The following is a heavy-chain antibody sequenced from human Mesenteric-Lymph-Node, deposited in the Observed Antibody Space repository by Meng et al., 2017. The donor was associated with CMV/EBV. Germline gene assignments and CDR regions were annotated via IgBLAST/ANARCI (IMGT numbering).Heavy chain of an antibody. CDR1: GFTFSRSG. CDR3: ASLGGEMATIFFDN. CDR2: IRYDGNRQ. V-gene: IGHV3-30*02. J-gene: IGHJ4*02. Sequence: GESLKISCAASGFTFSRSGINWVRQAPGKGLEWVAFIRYDGNRQYYADSVKGRFTISRDNSKTTLFLQMNSLRVEDTAVYYCASLGGEMATIFFDNWGQGTLVTVSS. D-gene: IGHD5-24*01.